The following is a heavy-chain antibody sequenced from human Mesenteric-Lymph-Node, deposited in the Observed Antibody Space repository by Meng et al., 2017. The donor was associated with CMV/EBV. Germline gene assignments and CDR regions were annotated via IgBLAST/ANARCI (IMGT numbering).Heavy chain of an antibody. Sequence: SLTCAVYGGSLSTDCWSWIRQPPGKGLEWIGEINPTTLPPSPPSLPSRISMSVDTSKNQFSLKLSSVTAADTAVYFCARGRGGWNDYWGQGTLVTVSS. CDR1: GGSLSTDC. D-gene: IGHD1-1*01. V-gene: IGHV4-34*01. J-gene: IGHJ4*02. CDR3: ARGRGGWNDY. CDR2: INPTTLP.